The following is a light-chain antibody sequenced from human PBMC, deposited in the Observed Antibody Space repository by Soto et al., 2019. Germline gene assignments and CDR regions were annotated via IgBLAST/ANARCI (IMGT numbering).Light chain of an antibody. CDR2: EVS. CDR1: SSDVGGYNY. J-gene: IGLJ1*01. Sequence: QSALTQPASVSGSPGQSITISCTGTSSDVGGYNYVSWYQQHPGKAPKLMIYEVSNRPSGVSYRFSGSKSDNTASLTIAGLQAEDEADYYCSSHTYYVTRVYGTGTKLTVL. V-gene: IGLV2-14*01. CDR3: SSHTYYVTRV.